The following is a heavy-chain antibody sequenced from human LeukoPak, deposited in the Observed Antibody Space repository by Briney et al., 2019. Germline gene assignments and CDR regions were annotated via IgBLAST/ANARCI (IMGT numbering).Heavy chain of an antibody. Sequence: SETLSLTCTVSGGSVSSGSYYWSWIRQPPGKGLEWLGYIYYSGSTNYNPSLKSRVTISVDTSKNQFSLKPSSVTAADTAVYYCASRGRQTTGFDYWGQGTLVTVSS. CDR3: ASRGRQTTGFDY. CDR1: GGSVSSGSYY. CDR2: IYYSGST. D-gene: IGHD3-10*01. J-gene: IGHJ4*02. V-gene: IGHV4-61*01.